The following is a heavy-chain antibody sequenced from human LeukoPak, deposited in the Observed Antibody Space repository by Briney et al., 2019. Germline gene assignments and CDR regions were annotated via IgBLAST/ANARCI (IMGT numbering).Heavy chain of an antibody. V-gene: IGHV3-20*01. D-gene: IGHD1-26*01. Sequence: GGSLRLSCAASGFTFDDYGMSWVRQAPGKGLEWVSGINWNGGSTGYADSVKGRFTISRDNAKNSLYLQMNSLRAEDTALYHCARDRAPWGELDEAFDIWGQGTMVTVSS. CDR2: INWNGGST. CDR3: ARDRAPWGELDEAFDI. CDR1: GFTFDDYG. J-gene: IGHJ3*02.